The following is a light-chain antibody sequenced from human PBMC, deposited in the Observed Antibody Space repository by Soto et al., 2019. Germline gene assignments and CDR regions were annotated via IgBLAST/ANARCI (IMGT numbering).Light chain of an antibody. CDR1: QSIGSY. V-gene: IGKV1-39*01. CDR2: AAS. J-gene: IGKJ4*01. Sequence: DIKMTQSPSSLSASVGDRVTITCRASQSIGSYLNWYQQTPGRAPKFLISAASSLQSGVPSRFSGSGSGTDFTLTIGILQPEDFATYCYQQSYYPPLTFGGGTKVDIK. CDR3: QQSYYPPLT.